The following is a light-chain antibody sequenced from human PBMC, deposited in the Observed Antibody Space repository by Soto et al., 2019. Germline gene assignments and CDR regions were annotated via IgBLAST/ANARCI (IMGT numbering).Light chain of an antibody. CDR2: TSS. CDR1: QAITSY. J-gene: IGKJ4*01. V-gene: IGKV1-39*01. Sequence: DIQMTQSPSSLSAFVGDRVTITCRASQAITSYLNWYQHKSGRAPKLLIYTSSSVNSGVSSRFRGSGSGTDFTLTINDVQPEDSATYYCQQSYSSLVTFGAGTKVEIK. CDR3: QQSYSSLVT.